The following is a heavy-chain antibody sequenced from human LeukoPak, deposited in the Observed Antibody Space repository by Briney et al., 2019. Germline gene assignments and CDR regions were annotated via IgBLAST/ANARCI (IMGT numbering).Heavy chain of an antibody. CDR1: GFTFSGHN. J-gene: IGHJ4*02. D-gene: IGHD3-10*02. V-gene: IGHV3-48*04. Sequence: GSLRLSCAASGFTFSGHNMNWVRQAPGKGLEWISFVSISSGTIYYADSVEGRFTISRDNAKNTVYLQMNSLRAEDTAVYYCARGGLFAYYFDYWGQGTLVTVSS. CDR3: ARGGLFAYYFDY. CDR2: VSISSGTI.